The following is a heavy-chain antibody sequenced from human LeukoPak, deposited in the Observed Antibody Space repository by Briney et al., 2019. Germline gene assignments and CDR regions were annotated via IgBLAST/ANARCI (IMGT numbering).Heavy chain of an antibody. CDR3: ARPKQLAYFDH. CDR2: INHSGST. V-gene: IGHV4-34*01. D-gene: IGHD6-6*01. J-gene: IGHJ4*02. CDR1: GGSFSGYY. Sequence: PSETLSLTCAVYGGSFSGYYWSWIRQPPGKGLEWIGEINHSGSTNYNPSLKSRVTISVDTSKNQFSLKLSSVTAADTAVYYCARPKQLAYFDHWGQGTLVTVSS.